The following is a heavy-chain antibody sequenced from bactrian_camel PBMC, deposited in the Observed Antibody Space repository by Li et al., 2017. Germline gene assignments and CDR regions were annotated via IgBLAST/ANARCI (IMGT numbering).Heavy chain of an antibody. V-gene: IGHV3S6*01. Sequence: HVQLVESGGGLVQPGGSLRLSCAASGFTFSNYWMHWVRQAPGRELEWMSSIYTGDGRTRSVDSVKGRFTISRDNAKKTLYLQMNNLEPADTAKYFCAPVAVTHSCAAGAFKSWGQGTQVTVS. D-gene: IGHD8*01. J-gene: IGHJ4*01. CDR1: GFTFSNYW. CDR3: APVAVTHSCAAGAFKS. CDR2: IYTGDGRT.